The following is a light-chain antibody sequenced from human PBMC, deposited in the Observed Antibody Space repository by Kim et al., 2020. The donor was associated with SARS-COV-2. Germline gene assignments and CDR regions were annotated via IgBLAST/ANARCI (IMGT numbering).Light chain of an antibody. J-gene: IGKJ2*01. CDR2: GVS. CDR1: QSVRRS. V-gene: IGKV1-39*01. CDR3: QQSYSTPVYT. Sequence: ASVGDRVTITCRASQSVRRSLNWYQQKPGEAPKLLIYGVSSLQSGVPSRFSGSGSGTDFTLTISSLQPEDFATYYCQQSYSTPVYTFGQGTKLEIK.